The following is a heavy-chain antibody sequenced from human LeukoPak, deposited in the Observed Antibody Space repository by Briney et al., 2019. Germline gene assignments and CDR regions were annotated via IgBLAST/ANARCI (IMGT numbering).Heavy chain of an antibody. CDR3: AKYSRIAVAGTVDY. D-gene: IGHD6-19*01. J-gene: IGHJ4*02. Sequence: GGSLRLSCAASGFTFSSFAMSWVRQAPGKGLEWVSAISGSDGSTYYADSVKGRFTISRDNSKNTVYLQMNSLRAEDTAIYYCAKYSRIAVAGTVDYWGQGTLVTVSS. V-gene: IGHV3-23*01. CDR2: ISGSDGST. CDR1: GFTFSSFA.